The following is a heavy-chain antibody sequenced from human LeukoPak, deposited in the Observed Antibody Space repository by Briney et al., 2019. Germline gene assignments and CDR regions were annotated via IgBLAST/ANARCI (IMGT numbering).Heavy chain of an antibody. V-gene: IGHV3-48*03. CDR2: ISRSGSTI. Sequence: QPGGSLRLSCAASGFTFSSYEMNWVRQAPGKGLAWVSYISRSGSTIYYADSVKGRFTISRDNAKNSLYLQMNSLRAEDTAVYYCARETMVRGDGRAFDIWGQGTMVTVSS. J-gene: IGHJ3*02. D-gene: IGHD3-10*01. CDR1: GFTFSSYE. CDR3: ARETMVRGDGRAFDI.